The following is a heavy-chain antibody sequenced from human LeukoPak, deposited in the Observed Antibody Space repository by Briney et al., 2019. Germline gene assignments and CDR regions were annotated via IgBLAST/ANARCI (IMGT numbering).Heavy chain of an antibody. D-gene: IGHD1-1*01. Sequence: QPGGSLRLSCAASGFTFSSYAMSWVRQAPGKGLEWVSTVSGNGRTTYYADFVKGRFTIPRDNSNNTLYLQMNSLRAEDTAVYYCAIAWYWNPDYWGQGALVTASS. CDR2: VSGNGRTT. CDR3: AIAWYWNPDY. V-gene: IGHV3-23*01. CDR1: GFTFSSYA. J-gene: IGHJ4*02.